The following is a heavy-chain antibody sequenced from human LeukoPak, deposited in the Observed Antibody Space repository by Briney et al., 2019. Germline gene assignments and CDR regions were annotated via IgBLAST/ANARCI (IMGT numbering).Heavy chain of an antibody. V-gene: IGHV3-23*01. D-gene: IGHD6-13*01. CDR1: GFTFSSYG. CDR3: AREGYSSSWGPYFDY. Sequence: PGGSLRLSCAASGFTFSSYGMSWVRQAPGKGLEWVSAISGSGGSTYYADSVKGRFTISRDNSKNTLYLQMNSLRAEDTAVYYCAREGYSSSWGPYFDYWGQGTLVTVSS. J-gene: IGHJ4*02. CDR2: ISGSGGST.